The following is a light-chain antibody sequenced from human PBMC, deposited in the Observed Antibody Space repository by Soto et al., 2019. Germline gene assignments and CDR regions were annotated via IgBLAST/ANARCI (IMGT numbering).Light chain of an antibody. CDR1: SSDVGYYNY. CDR3: SSYTSDNTVV. CDR2: EVS. Sequence: SVLTQPASVSGSPGQSITISCTATSSDVGYYNYVSWYQQHPGKAPKLMIYEVSNRPSGVSNHFSASKSGNTASLTISGLQAEDEAYYYCSSYTSDNTVVFGGGTKVTVL. J-gene: IGLJ2*01. V-gene: IGLV2-14*01.